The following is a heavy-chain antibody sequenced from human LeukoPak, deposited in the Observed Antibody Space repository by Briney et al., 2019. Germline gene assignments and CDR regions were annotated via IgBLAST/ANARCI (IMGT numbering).Heavy chain of an antibody. V-gene: IGHV4-39*01. CDR1: GGSISSSSYY. CDR2: IYSGNS. Sequence: SETLSLTCTVSGGSISSSSYYWGWIRQPPGKGLEWIGSIYSGNSYYNPSLKSRVTISVDTSKNQFSLKLSSVTAADTAVYYCARHAYYYDRSGSYEAFDIWGQGTMVTVSS. J-gene: IGHJ3*02. D-gene: IGHD3-22*01. CDR3: ARHAYYYDRSGSYEAFDI.